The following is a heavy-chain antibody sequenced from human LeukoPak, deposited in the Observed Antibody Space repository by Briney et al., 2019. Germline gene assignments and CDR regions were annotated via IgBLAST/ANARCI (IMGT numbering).Heavy chain of an antibody. Sequence: SETLSLTCAVSGVSISTDNWWHWIRQSPGKGLEWIAEIYHNGDVHYNPSLKSRVTMSVDTSKNQFSLKVNSVTAADTATYFCAREVAAGSYRGFDYWGQGTLVTDSS. J-gene: IGHJ4*01. CDR2: IYHNGDV. V-gene: IGHV4-4*02. CDR1: GVSISTDNW. CDR3: AREVAAGSYRGFDY. D-gene: IGHD6-19*01.